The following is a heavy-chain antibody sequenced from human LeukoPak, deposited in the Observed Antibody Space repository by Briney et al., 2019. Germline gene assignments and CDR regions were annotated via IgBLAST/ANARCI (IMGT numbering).Heavy chain of an antibody. CDR3: ARPSRSWYGYGMDV. Sequence: SQTLSLTCTVSGGSISSGGYYWSWIRQHPGKGLEWIGYIYYSGSTYYNPSLKSRVTISVDTSKNQFSLKLSSVTAADTAVYYCARPSRSWYGYGMDVWGQGTTVTVSS. V-gene: IGHV4-31*03. CDR2: IYYSGST. CDR1: GGSISSGGYY. J-gene: IGHJ6*02. D-gene: IGHD6-13*01.